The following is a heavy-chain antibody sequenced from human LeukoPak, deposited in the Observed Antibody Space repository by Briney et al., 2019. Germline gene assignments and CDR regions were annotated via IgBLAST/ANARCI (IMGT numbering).Heavy chain of an antibody. CDR3: ARDPLTY. V-gene: IGHV3-33*01. CDR1: GFTFSSGD. J-gene: IGHJ4*02. CDR2: IWYDGSKK. Sequence: GGSLRLSCAASGFTFSSGDMHWVRQAPGKGLEWLAIIWYDGSKKYYADSVKGRFTISRDNSRNTLYLQMNSLRAEDTAVYFCARDPLTYWGQGTLVTVSS.